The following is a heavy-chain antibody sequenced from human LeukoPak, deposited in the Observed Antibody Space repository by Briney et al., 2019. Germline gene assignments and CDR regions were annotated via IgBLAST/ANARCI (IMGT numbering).Heavy chain of an antibody. D-gene: IGHD2-2*01. J-gene: IGHJ4*02. CDR3: ARDSRSHCSSTACYGPYFDY. CDR1: AFTISASG. V-gene: IGHV3-48*01. CDR2: ISSSGTII. Sequence: GSLRLACAASAFTISASGMSWVRQTSGKGLEWISYISSSGTIIYYADSVKGRFTISRDSAENSLFLQMNSLRAEDTAVYYCARDSRSHCSSTACYGPYFDYWGQGTLVTVSS.